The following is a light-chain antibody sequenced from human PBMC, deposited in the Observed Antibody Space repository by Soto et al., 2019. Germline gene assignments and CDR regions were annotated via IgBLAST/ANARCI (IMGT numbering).Light chain of an antibody. J-gene: IGLJ2*01. CDR1: SSDIGGYNY. CDR2: EVS. CDR3: SSYTTISTVI. V-gene: IGLV2-14*01. Sequence: QSVLTQPASVSGSPGQSITISCTGTSSDIGGYNYVSWYQQHPGKAPNLMIYEVSNRPSGVSNRFSGSKSGNTASLTISGLQAEDEADYYCSSYTTISTVIFGGGTKLTVL.